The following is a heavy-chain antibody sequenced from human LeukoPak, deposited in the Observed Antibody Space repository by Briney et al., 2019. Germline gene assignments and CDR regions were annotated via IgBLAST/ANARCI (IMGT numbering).Heavy chain of an antibody. CDR3: ARTTVAPDAFDI. D-gene: IGHD4-23*01. CDR1: GFTFSSYA. J-gene: IGHJ3*02. V-gene: IGHV3-30-3*01. Sequence: PGGSLRLPCAASGFTFSSYAMHWVRQAPGKGLEWVAVISYDGSNKYYADSVKGRFTISRDNSKNTLYLQMNSLRAEDTAVYYCARTTVAPDAFDIWGQGTMVTVSS. CDR2: ISYDGSNK.